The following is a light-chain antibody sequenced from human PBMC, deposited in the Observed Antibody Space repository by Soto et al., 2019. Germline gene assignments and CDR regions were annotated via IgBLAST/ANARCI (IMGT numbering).Light chain of an antibody. CDR3: QSYDSSLSGVV. CDR1: SSNIGAAYD. J-gene: IGLJ2*01. Sequence: QPVLTQPPSVSGAPGQRVTISCTGSSSNIGAAYDVHWYQRLPGTAPKLLIYGNTNRPSGVPDRFSGSKSGTSASLAITGLQAEDEADYYCQSYDSSLSGVVFGGGTKVTVL. V-gene: IGLV1-40*01. CDR2: GNT.